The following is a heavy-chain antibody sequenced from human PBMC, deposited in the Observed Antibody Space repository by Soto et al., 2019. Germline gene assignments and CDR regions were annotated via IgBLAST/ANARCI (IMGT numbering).Heavy chain of an antibody. CDR1: GYTFTSYG. Sequence: QVPLVQSGAEVKKPGASVKVSCKASGYTFTSYGISWVRQAPGQGLEWMGWISAYNGNTNYAQKLQGRVTMTTDTSTSTAYMELRSLRSDDTAVYYCARDRSSGWFTPHDAFDIWGQGTMVTVSS. CDR3: ARDRSSGWFTPHDAFDI. D-gene: IGHD6-19*01. V-gene: IGHV1-18*01. CDR2: ISAYNGNT. J-gene: IGHJ3*02.